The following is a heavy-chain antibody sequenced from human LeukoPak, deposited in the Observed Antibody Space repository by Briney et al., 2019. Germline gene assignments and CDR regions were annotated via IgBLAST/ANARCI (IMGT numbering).Heavy chain of an antibody. CDR2: IYYSGST. Sequence: PSETLSLTCTVSGGSISSSSYYWGWIRQPPGKGLECIGSIYYSGSTYYNPSLKSRVIISVDTSKNHFSLKLSSVTAADTAVFFCARLAAGIAVAVHPFDTWGQGTLVTVSS. CDR1: GGSISSSSYY. CDR3: ARLAAGIAVAVHPFDT. V-gene: IGHV4-39*02. D-gene: IGHD6-19*01. J-gene: IGHJ3*02.